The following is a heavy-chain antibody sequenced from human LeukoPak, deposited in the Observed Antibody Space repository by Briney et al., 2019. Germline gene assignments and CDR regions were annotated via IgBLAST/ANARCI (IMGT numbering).Heavy chain of an antibody. V-gene: IGHV1-3*01. J-gene: IGHJ3*02. Sequence: ASVKVSCKASGYTFTSYAMHWVRQAPGQRLEWMGWINAGNGNTKYSQKFQGRVTITRDTSISTAYMELSRLRSDDTAVYYCARGTLTAPRSAFDIWGQGTMVTVSS. CDR2: INAGNGNT. CDR1: GYTFTSYA. CDR3: ARGTLTAPRSAFDI. D-gene: IGHD1-14*01.